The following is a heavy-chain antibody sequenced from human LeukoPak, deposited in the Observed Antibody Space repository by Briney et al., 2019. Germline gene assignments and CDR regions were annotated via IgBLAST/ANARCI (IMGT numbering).Heavy chain of an antibody. CDR2: IIPIFSTT. CDR3: ARRYCTNGVCYHDRGAFDI. Sequence: SVKVSCKTSGGTFSSDIISWVRQAPGQGLEWMGEIIPIFSTTNYAQKFQGRVTITADKSTSTAYMELSSLRSEDTAMYYCARRYCTNGVCYHDRGAFDIRGQGTMVTVPS. CDR1: GGTFSSDI. V-gene: IGHV1-69*06. D-gene: IGHD2-8*01. J-gene: IGHJ3*02.